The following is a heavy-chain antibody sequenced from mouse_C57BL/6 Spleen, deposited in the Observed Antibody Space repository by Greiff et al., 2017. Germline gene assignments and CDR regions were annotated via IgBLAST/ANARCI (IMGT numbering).Heavy chain of an antibody. Sequence: QVQLKESGAELVRPGTSVKVSCKASGYAFPNYLIEWVKQRPGQGLEWIGVINPGSGGTNYNEKFKGKATLPADKSSSTAYMQLSSLTSEDSAVYFCARRSLSGYSYYAMDYWGQGTSVTVSS. J-gene: IGHJ4*01. CDR2: INPGSGGT. CDR1: GYAFPNYL. D-gene: IGHD3-2*02. V-gene: IGHV1-54*01. CDR3: ARRSLSGYSYYAMDY.